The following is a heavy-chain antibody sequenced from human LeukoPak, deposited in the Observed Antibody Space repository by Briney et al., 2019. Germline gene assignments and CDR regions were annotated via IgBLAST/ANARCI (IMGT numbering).Heavy chain of an antibody. CDR2: ISSSSSYI. Sequence: GGSLRLSCAASGFTFSSYSMNWVRQAPGKGLEWVSSISSSSSYIYYADSVKGRFTIFRDNAKNSLYLQMNSLRAEDTAVYYCARGVVSSSWYRANSYGMDVWGQGTTVTVSS. J-gene: IGHJ6*02. CDR1: GFTFSSYS. D-gene: IGHD6-13*01. CDR3: ARGVVSSSWYRANSYGMDV. V-gene: IGHV3-21*01.